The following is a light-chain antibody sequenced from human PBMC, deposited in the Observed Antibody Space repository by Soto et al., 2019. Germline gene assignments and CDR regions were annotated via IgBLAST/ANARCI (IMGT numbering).Light chain of an antibody. Sequence: EIVLTQSPGTLPLSPGERATLSCRASQSVSSYLAWYQQKPGQAPRLLIYDVSNRATGIPARFSGSGSGTDVTLTISSLEPEDFAVYYCQQGSNWPLTFGGGTKVEIK. CDR2: DVS. CDR1: QSVSSY. CDR3: QQGSNWPLT. V-gene: IGKV3-11*01. J-gene: IGKJ4*01.